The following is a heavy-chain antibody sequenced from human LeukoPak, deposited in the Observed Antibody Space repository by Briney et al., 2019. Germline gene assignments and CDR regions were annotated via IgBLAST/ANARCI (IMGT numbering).Heavy chain of an antibody. CDR1: GFTFSSYS. V-gene: IGHV3-48*01. CDR2: ISSSSSTI. CDR3: ARGGCSSTSCYDPNWFDP. D-gene: IGHD2-2*01. Sequence: PGGSLRLSCAASGFTFSSYSMNWVRQAPGKGLEWVSYISSSSSTIYYADSVKGRFTISRDNAKNSLYLQMNGLRAEDTAVYYCARGGCSSTSCYDPNWFDPWGQGTLVTVSS. J-gene: IGHJ5*02.